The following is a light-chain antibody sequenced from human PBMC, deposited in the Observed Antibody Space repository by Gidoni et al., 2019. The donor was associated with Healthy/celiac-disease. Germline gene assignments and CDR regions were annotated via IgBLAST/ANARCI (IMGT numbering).Light chain of an antibody. CDR2: DAS. CDR3: QQYDNLPRYT. Sequence: DIQMTQSPSPLSASVGDRVTITCQASQDISNYLNWYQQKPGKAPKLLIYDASNLETGVPSRFSGSGSGTDFTFTISSLQPEDIATYYCQQYDNLPRYTFGQGTKLGIK. V-gene: IGKV1-33*01. CDR1: QDISNY. J-gene: IGKJ2*01.